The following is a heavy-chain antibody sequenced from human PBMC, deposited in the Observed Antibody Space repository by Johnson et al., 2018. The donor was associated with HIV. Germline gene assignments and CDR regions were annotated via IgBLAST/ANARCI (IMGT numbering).Heavy chain of an antibody. D-gene: IGHD3-22*01. J-gene: IGHJ3*02. CDR1: GFTFSNAW. CDR3: TRRGYYDSSGYAFDI. CDR2: IKSKTDGGTT. V-gene: IGHV3-15*01. Sequence: VQLVESGGGLVKPGGSLRLSCAASGFTFSNAWMSWVRQAPGKGLEWIGHIKSKTDGGTTDYVAPVKGRFTISRDDSTNTLYLQINSLKTEDTAVYYCTRRGYYDSSGYAFDIWGQGTMVTVSS.